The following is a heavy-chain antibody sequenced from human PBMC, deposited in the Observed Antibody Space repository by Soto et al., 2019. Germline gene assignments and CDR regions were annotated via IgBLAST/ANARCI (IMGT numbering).Heavy chain of an antibody. CDR3: AKNSFPDSWLPYPFDY. Sequence: PGGSLRLSCASSGFTFSSYAMSLVRQAPGKGLEWVSAISGSGGSTYYADSVKGRFTISRDNSKNTLYLQMNSLRAEDTAVYYCAKNSFPDSWLPYPFDYWGQGTLVTVSS. V-gene: IGHV3-23*01. J-gene: IGHJ4*02. CDR1: GFTFSSYA. CDR2: ISGSGGST. D-gene: IGHD3-22*01.